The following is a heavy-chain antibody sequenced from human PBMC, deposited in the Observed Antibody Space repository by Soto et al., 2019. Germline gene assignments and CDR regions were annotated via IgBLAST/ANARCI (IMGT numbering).Heavy chain of an antibody. D-gene: IGHD2-15*01. V-gene: IGHV4-4*02. CDR1: GGSISSTNW. Sequence: QVQLRESGPGLVKTSGTLSLTCVVSGGSISSTNWWTWVRQPPGKGLEWIGEIYHSGSPTFSPSLRGRATISVAKSHNQFALRLRAVTAADTAVYYCATLPPRIVVALLPRPTWGQGILVTVSS. CDR3: ATLPPRIVVALLPRPT. CDR2: IYHSGSP. J-gene: IGHJ5*02.